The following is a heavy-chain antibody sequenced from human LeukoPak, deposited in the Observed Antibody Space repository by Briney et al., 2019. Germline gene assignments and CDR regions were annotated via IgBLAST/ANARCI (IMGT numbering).Heavy chain of an antibody. J-gene: IGHJ6*02. Sequence: GRSLRLSCAASGFTFSSYGMHWVGQAPGKGLEWVAVISYDGSNKYYADSVKGRFTISRDNSKNTLYLQMNSLRAEDTAVYYCAKAHSTSYSLYYYYYGMDVWGQGTTVTVSS. CDR2: ISYDGSNK. CDR1: GFTFSSYG. CDR3: AKAHSTSYSLYYYYYGMDV. V-gene: IGHV3-30*18. D-gene: IGHD2-2*01.